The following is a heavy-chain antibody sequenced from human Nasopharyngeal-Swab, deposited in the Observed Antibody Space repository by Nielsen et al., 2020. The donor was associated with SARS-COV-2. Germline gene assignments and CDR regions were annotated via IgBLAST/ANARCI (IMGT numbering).Heavy chain of an antibody. Sequence: GGSLRLSCSASAFTLRNYNMNWVRQAPGKGLEWVSSMSSTIFYTYYADSVKGRFTISRDNAKNSLYLQMNSLRAEDTAVYYCAKRDDYYESSGLGDWGQGTLVTVSS. V-gene: IGHV3-21*04. D-gene: IGHD3-22*01. CDR3: AKRDDYYESSGLGD. CDR2: MSSTIFYT. CDR1: AFTLRNYN. J-gene: IGHJ4*02.